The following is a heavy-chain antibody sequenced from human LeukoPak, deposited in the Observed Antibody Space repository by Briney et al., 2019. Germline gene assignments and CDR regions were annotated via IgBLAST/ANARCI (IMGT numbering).Heavy chain of an antibody. CDR1: GDSMYSHY. V-gene: IGHV4-4*07. CDR2: IHTSGTT. Sequence: SETLSLTCSVSGDSMYSHYWSFIRQAAGTGLEWIGRIHTSGTTYYNPSLKSRVTLSIDTSMNQFSLRLTSVTAADTAVYYCARQGYSAYEILDYWGQGTLVTVSS. D-gene: IGHD5-12*01. J-gene: IGHJ4*02. CDR3: ARQGYSAYEILDY.